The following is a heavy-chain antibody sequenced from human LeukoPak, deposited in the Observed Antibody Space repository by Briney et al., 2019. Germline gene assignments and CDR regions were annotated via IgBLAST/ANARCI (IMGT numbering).Heavy chain of an antibody. D-gene: IGHD1-26*01. CDR2: ISTSGSTS. CDR3: ARIRGSYSSDY. V-gene: IGHV3-11*01. CDR1: GFTFSDYY. J-gene: IGHJ4*02. Sequence: GSLRLSCAASGFTFSDYYMSWIRQAPGKGLEWLSYISTSGSTSYYADSMKGRFTISRDNAKNSLDLQMNSLRAEDTAVYYCARIRGSYSSDYWGQGTLVIVSS.